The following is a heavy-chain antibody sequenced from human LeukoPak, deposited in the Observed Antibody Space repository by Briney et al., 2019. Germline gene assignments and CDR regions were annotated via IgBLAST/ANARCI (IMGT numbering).Heavy chain of an antibody. V-gene: IGHV3-53*01. D-gene: IGHD3-3*01. CDR2: IYSGGST. CDR1: GFTVSSNY. CDR3: ARDSGGIYDFWSGSPYYMDV. Sequence: GGSLRLSCAASGFTVSSNYMSWVRQAPGKGLEWVSVIYSGGSTYYAGSVKGRFTISRDNSKNTLYLQMNSLRAEDTAVYYCARDSGGIYDFWSGSPYYMDVWGKGTTVTVSS. J-gene: IGHJ6*03.